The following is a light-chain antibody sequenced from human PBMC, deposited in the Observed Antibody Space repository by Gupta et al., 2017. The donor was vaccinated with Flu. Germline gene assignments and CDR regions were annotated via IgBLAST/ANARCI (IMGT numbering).Light chain of an antibody. V-gene: IGLV1-51*02. Sequence: VTISCSGRSTNIGIEWQSGYEQLPRTAARLVIYETNKRPSGIPDRFCGLKSGKSDTLGISGLQTGDEAEYYCGTWDKTAGRYVFGTGTNVTVL. CDR3: GTWDKTAGRYV. J-gene: IGLJ1*01. CDR1: STNIGIEW. CDR2: ETN.